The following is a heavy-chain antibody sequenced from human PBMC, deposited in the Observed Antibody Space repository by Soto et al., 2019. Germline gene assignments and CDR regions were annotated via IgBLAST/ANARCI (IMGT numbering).Heavy chain of an antibody. J-gene: IGHJ3*02. CDR2: IISDGSST. CDR1: GFTFSSYW. V-gene: IGHV3-74*01. Sequence: GGSLRLSCAASGFTFSSYWMHWVRQAPGKGLVWVSRIISDGSSTSYADSVKGRFTISRDNAKNTLYLQMNSLRAEDTAVYYCARDIKKSFDIWGQGTMVTVSS. CDR3: ARDIKKSFDI. D-gene: IGHD3-10*01.